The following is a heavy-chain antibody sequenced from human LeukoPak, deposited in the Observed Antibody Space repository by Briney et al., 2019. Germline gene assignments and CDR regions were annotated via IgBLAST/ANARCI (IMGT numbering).Heavy chain of an antibody. J-gene: IGHJ5*02. CDR1: GGTFSSYA. CDR3: ARGGGFYDYVWGSYPHNWFDP. V-gene: IGHV1-69*01. Sequence: ASVKVSCKASGGTFSSYAISWVRQAPGQGLEWMGEIIPIFGTANYAQKFQGRVTITADESTSTAYMELSSLRSEDTAVYYCARGGGFYDYVWGSYPHNWFDPWGQGTLVTVSS. CDR2: IIPIFGTA. D-gene: IGHD3-16*02.